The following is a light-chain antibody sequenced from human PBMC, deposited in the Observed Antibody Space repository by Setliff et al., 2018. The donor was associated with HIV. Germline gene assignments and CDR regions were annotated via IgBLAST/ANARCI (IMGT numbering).Light chain of an antibody. CDR3: SSHRDTNTLEV. J-gene: IGLJ1*01. CDR1: SSDVGEYDY. CDR2: DVT. V-gene: IGLV2-14*03. Sequence: QSVLTQPASVSGSPGHSITISCTGTSSDVGEYDYVSWYQQHPGKAPKLIIYDVTYRPPGVSNRFSGSKSGNTASLTISGLQAEDEADYYCSSHRDTNTLEVFGTGTKV.